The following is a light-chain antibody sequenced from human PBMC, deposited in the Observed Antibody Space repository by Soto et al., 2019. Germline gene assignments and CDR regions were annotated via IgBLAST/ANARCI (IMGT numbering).Light chain of an antibody. V-gene: IGLV2-14*01. J-gene: IGLJ2*01. CDR1: SSDVGGYNY. Sequence: QSALTQPASVSGSPGQSITISCTGTSSDVGGYNYVSWYQQHPGKAPKLMIYYVSNRPSGVSNRFSGSKSGNTASLTISGLQAEDEADYHCSSNVFGGGTKLTVL. CDR3: SSNV. CDR2: YVS.